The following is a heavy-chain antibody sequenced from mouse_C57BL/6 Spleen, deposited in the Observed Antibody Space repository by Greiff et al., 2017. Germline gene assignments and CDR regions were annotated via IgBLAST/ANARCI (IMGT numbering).Heavy chain of an antibody. D-gene: IGHD1-1*01. CDR1: GYTFTDYY. CDR3: ARVITTVVAPGYFDV. CDR2: INPNNGGT. J-gene: IGHJ1*03. Sequence: EVQLQQSGPELVKPGASVKISCKASGYTFTDYYMNWVKQSHGKSLEWIGDINPNNGGTSYNQKFKGKATLTVDKSSSTAYMELRSLTSEDSAVYYCARVITTVVAPGYFDVWGTGTTVTVSS. V-gene: IGHV1-26*01.